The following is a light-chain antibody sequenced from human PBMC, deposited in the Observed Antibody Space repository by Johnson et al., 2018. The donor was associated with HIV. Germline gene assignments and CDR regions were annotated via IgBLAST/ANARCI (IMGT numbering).Light chain of an antibody. J-gene: IGLJ1*01. CDR2: DNN. V-gene: IGLV1-51*01. Sequence: QSVLTQPPSVSAAPGQKVTISCSGSSSNIGNNYVSWYQQFPGTAPKLLIYDNNKRPSGIPDRFSGSKSGTSATLVITGLQPGDEADYYCGAWDSRLTTYVFGTGTTVTVL. CDR1: SSNIGNNY. CDR3: GAWDSRLTTYV.